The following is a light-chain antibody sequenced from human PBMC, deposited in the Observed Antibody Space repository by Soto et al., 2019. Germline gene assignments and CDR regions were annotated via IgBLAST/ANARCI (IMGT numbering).Light chain of an antibody. CDR1: QSVSSN. V-gene: IGKV3-15*01. CDR3: QQYNNWPLT. J-gene: IGKJ4*01. CDR2: SAS. Sequence: EIVMTQSPATLSVSPGERATLSCRASQSVSSNLAWYQQKPAQAPRLLIYSASTRATGIPARFSGSESGTEFTLTISSLQSEDFAVYYWQQYNNWPLTFGGGTKVEIK.